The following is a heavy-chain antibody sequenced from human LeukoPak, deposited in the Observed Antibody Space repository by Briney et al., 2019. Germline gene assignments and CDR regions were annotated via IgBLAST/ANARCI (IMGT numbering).Heavy chain of an antibody. CDR2: IYYSGST. D-gene: IGHD3-22*01. J-gene: IGHJ4*02. CDR3: ARQRDSSGYYYDY. CDR1: GGSFSGYY. Sequence: KPSETLSLTCAVYGGSFSGYYWSWVRQPPGKGPEWIGSIYYSGSTFYNPSLKSRVTISVDTSKNQFSLKLSSVTAADTAVYYCARQRDSSGYYYDYWGQGTLVTVSS. V-gene: IGHV4-34*01.